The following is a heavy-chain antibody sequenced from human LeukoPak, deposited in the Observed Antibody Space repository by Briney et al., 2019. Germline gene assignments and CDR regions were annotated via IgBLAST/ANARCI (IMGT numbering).Heavy chain of an antibody. CDR1: GFTFSNFA. Sequence: GGSLRLSCAASGFTFSNFAMTWVRQAPGKGLEWVSSIVGSSSTYYADSLKGRFTISRDNAKNSLYLQMNSLRAEDTAVYYCLRDAQWGGVGDYWGQGTLVTVSS. CDR3: LRDAQWGGVGDY. D-gene: IGHD1-26*01. CDR2: IVGSSST. V-gene: IGHV3-21*01. J-gene: IGHJ4*02.